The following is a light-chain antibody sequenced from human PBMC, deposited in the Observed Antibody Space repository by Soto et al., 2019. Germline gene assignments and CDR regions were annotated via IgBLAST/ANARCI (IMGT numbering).Light chain of an antibody. J-gene: IGKJ4*01. CDR3: QQLSNWPPSLT. CDR1: QSVSSY. CDR2: DAS. V-gene: IGKV3-11*01. Sequence: EIVLTQSPATLSLSPGERATLSCRASQSVSSYLAWYQQKPGQAPRLLIYDASNRATGIPARFSGSGSGTDFTLTISSLGPEDFAVYYCQQLSNWPPSLTFGGGTKVEIK.